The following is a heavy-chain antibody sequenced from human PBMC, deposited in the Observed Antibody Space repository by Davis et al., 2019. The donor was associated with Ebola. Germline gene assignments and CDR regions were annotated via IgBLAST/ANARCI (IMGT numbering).Heavy chain of an antibody. CDR3: ARDGGIAARRGLQGY. CDR2: INPSGGST. Sequence: ASVKVSCKASGYTFTSYYMHWVRQAPGQGLEWMGIINPSGGSTSYAQKFQGRVTMTRDTSTSTVYMELSSLRSEDTAVYYCARDGGIAARRGLQGYWGQGTLVTVSS. J-gene: IGHJ4*02. CDR1: GYTFTSYY. D-gene: IGHD6-6*01. V-gene: IGHV1-46*01.